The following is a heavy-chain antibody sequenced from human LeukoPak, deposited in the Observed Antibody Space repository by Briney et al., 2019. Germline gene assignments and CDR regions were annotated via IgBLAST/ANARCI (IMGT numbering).Heavy chain of an antibody. CDR2: ISGSGGST. J-gene: IGHJ5*02. D-gene: IGHD2-2*01. Sequence: GGSLRLSCAASGFTLSSFAMNWVRQAPGKGLEWVSAISGSGGSTYYADSVKGRFTISRDNSKNTLYLQMNSLRAEDTAVYYCAKDGEPAAMSWFDPWGQGTLVTVSS. CDR1: GFTLSSFA. CDR3: AKDGEPAAMSWFDP. V-gene: IGHV3-23*01.